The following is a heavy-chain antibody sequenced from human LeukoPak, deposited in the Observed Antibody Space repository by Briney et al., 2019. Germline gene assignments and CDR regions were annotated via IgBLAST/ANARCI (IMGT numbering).Heavy chain of an antibody. Sequence: SETLSLTCTVSGGSISSSSYYWGWIRQHPGKGLEWIGYIYYSGSTYYNPSLKSRVTISVDTSKNQFSLKLSSVTAADTAVYYCAVTTVYYYYGMDVWGQGTTVTVSS. CDR2: IYYSGST. J-gene: IGHJ6*02. CDR1: GGSISSSSYY. V-gene: IGHV4-31*03. D-gene: IGHD4-17*01. CDR3: AVTTVYYYYGMDV.